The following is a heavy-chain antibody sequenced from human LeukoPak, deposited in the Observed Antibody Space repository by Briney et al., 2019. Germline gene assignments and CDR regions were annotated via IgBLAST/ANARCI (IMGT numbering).Heavy chain of an antibody. CDR2: TYYRSEWYN. J-gene: IGHJ4*02. CDR1: GDSVSSNTTA. Sequence: SQTLSLTCAISGDSVSSNTTAWNWIRQSPSRGLEWLGRTYYRSEWYNDYAESVKSRITINADTSKNQFSLQLNSVTPEDTAVYYCARDRTADSFAIANWGQGTLVTVSS. CDR3: ARDRTADSFAIAN. D-gene: IGHD2-21*02. V-gene: IGHV6-1*01.